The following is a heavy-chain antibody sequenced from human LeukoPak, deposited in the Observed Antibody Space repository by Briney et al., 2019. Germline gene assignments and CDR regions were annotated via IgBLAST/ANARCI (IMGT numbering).Heavy chain of an antibody. CDR1: GISFSSHG. CDR2: ISYDGSNK. V-gene: IGHV3-30*18. Sequence: PGPSLRLSCAASGISFSSHGLHWVRQAPGKGLEWVAVISYDGSNKYYADSVKGRFTISRDNSKNTLYLQMNSLRAEDTAVYYCAKGALKYYYGSGSWHFDYWGQGTLVTVSS. D-gene: IGHD3-10*01. CDR3: AKGALKYYYGSGSWHFDY. J-gene: IGHJ4*02.